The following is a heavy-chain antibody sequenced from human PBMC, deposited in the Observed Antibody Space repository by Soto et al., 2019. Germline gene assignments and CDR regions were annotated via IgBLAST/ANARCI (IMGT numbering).Heavy chain of an antibody. Sequence: GASVKVSCKASGYTFTSYAMHWVRQAPGQRLEWMGWINAGNGNTKYSQKFQGRVTITRDTSASTAYMELSSLRSEDTAVYYCAAGVGSSFYYYYGMDVWGQGTTVT. J-gene: IGHJ6*02. CDR1: GYTFTSYA. CDR3: AAGVGSSFYYYYGMDV. CDR2: INAGNGNT. D-gene: IGHD3-10*01. V-gene: IGHV1-3*01.